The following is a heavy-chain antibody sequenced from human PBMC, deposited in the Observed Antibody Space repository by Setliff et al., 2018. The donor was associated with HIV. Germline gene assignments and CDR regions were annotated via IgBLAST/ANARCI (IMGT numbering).Heavy chain of an antibody. D-gene: IGHD6-19*01. J-gene: IGHJ4*02. V-gene: IGHV3-7*01. CDR1: TFSFNNYY. CDR2: INSDGTEK. Sequence: GGSLRLSCIASTFSFNNYYMTWVRQAPGKGLEWVANINSDGTEKNYADSVRGRFTISRDNSKNSVYLQMNGLRVEDTAVYYCARDVAVAGTEFWGQGTLVTVSS. CDR3: ARDVAVAGTEF.